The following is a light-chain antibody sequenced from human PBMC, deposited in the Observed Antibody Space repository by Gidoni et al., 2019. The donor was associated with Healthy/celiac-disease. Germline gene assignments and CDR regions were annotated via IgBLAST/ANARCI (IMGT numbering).Light chain of an antibody. CDR3: QQYGSSPSWT. CDR2: GAS. Sequence: ESVLTQSPGTLSLSPGERATLSCRASQSVSSSYVAWYQQKPGQAPRLLIYGASSRATGIPDRFSGSGSGTDFTLTISRLEPEDFAVYYCQQYGSSPSWTFGQGTKVEIK. J-gene: IGKJ1*01. CDR1: QSVSSSY. V-gene: IGKV3-20*01.